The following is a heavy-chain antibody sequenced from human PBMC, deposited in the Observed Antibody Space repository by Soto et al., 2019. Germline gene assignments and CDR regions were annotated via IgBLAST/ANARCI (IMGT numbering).Heavy chain of an antibody. Sequence: QVQLQESGPGLVKPSQTLSLTCTVSGGSISSGGYYWSWIRQHPGKGLEWIGYIYYSGSTYYNPSLKSRVTLSVDTSKNQFSLKLSSVTAADTAVYYCAREISDYDSSGYYYVYFDYWGQGTLVTVSS. CDR1: GGSISSGGYY. CDR2: IYYSGST. D-gene: IGHD3-22*01. CDR3: AREISDYDSSGYYYVYFDY. V-gene: IGHV4-31*03. J-gene: IGHJ4*02.